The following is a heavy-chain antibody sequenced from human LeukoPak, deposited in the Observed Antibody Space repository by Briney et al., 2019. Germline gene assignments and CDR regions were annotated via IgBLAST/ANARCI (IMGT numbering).Heavy chain of an antibody. D-gene: IGHD3-22*01. Sequence: ASVKVSCKASGYTFTSYGISWVRQAPGQGLEWMGWISAYSGNTNYAQKLQGRVTMTTDTSTSTAYMELRSLRSDDTAVYYCARDPSRGPYYYDSSGYDYWGQGTLVTVSS. CDR1: GYTFTSYG. V-gene: IGHV1-18*01. CDR2: ISAYSGNT. CDR3: ARDPSRGPYYYDSSGYDY. J-gene: IGHJ4*02.